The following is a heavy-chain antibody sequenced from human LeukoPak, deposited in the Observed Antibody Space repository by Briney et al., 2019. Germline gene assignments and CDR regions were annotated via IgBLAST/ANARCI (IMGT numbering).Heavy chain of an antibody. J-gene: IGHJ4*02. V-gene: IGHV3-7*03. D-gene: IGHD6-19*01. CDR1: GFTFTSYW. CDR2: IKQDGSEK. Sequence: PGGSLRLSCAASGFTFTSYWMSWVRQAPGKGLEWVANIKQDGSEKYYVDSVKGRFTISRDNAKNSLYLQMNSLRAEDTAVYYCAREAVAGPFDYWGQGTLVTVSS. CDR3: AREAVAGPFDY.